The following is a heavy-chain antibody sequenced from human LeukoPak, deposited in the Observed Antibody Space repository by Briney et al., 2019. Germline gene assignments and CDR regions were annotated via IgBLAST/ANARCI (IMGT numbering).Heavy chain of an antibody. CDR2: IIPILGIA. Sequence: KVSCKASGVTFSSYAISWVRQAPGQGLEWMGRIIPILGIANYAQKFQARVTITADKSTNTSYLELSSLRSEDTAVYFCARGDSYYYDSSGYTLHYWGQGTLVTVSS. CDR1: GVTFSSYA. D-gene: IGHD3-22*01. J-gene: IGHJ4*02. CDR3: ARGDSYYYDSSGYTLHY. V-gene: IGHV1-69*04.